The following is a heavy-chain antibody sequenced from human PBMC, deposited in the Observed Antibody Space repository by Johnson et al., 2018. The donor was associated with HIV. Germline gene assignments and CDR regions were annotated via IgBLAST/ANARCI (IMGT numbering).Heavy chain of an antibody. CDR3: AREGGGSNEDDAFDI. D-gene: IGHD1-26*01. J-gene: IGHJ3*02. Sequence: QVQLVESGGGVVHPGKSLRLSCVGSGFTFSSYGMHWVRQAPGEGLDWVAFISRDGGTEYYADSVKGRFAITRDTAKMSLYLQMNSLRAEDTAFYYCAREGGGSNEDDAFDIWGQGTMVTVSS. CDR1: GFTFSSYG. CDR2: ISRDGGTE. V-gene: IGHV3-30*19.